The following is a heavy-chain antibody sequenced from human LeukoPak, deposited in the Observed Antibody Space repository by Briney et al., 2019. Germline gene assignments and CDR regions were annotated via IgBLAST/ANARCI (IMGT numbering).Heavy chain of an antibody. CDR1: GFTFRSYS. J-gene: IGHJ4*02. Sequence: GGSLRLSCAASGFTFRSYSMHWVRQAPGKGLEWVSSISSSSSYIYYADSVKGRFTISRDNAKNSLYLQMNSPRAEDTAVYYCARVSYGSGSPDYWGQGTLVTVS. CDR2: ISSSSSYI. V-gene: IGHV3-21*01. D-gene: IGHD3-10*01. CDR3: ARVSYGSGSPDY.